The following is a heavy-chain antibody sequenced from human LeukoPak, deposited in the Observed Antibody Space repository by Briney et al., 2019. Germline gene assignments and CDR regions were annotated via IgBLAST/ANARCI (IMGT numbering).Heavy chain of an antibody. Sequence: PSETLSLTCTVSGGSLSNYYWSWIRQPPWKGLEWIGYISYGGNTNYNPSLKSRVTISVDTSKNQFSLKLSSVTAADTAVYYCARGRTYRSSSWFDPWGQGTLVTVSS. CDR3: ARGRTYRSSSWFDP. CDR2: ISYGGNT. J-gene: IGHJ5*02. D-gene: IGHD6-6*01. V-gene: IGHV4-59*01. CDR1: GGSLSNYY.